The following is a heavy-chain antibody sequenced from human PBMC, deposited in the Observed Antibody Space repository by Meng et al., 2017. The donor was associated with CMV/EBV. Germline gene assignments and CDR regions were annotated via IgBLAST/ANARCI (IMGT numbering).Heavy chain of an antibody. CDR1: GFTFSSYS. CDR3: ARAQVVVVPAAIHYYYYGMDV. D-gene: IGHD2-2*01. J-gene: IGHJ6*02. Sequence: GESLKISCAASGFTFSSYSMNWVRQAPGKGLEWVSSISSSSSYIYYADSVKGRFTISRDNAKNSLYLQMNSLRAEDTAVYYCARAQVVVVPAAIHYYYYGMDVWGQGTTVTVSS. CDR2: ISSSSSYI. V-gene: IGHV3-21*01.